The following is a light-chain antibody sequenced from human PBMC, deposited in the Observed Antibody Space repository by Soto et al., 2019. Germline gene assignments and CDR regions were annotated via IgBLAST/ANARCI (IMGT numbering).Light chain of an antibody. J-gene: IGKJ1*01. CDR3: QQYNNWPWT. Sequence: EIVLTQSPGTLSLSPGERATLSCRASQSVSSNYLAWYQQKPGQAPKVLIYRASTRAPGFPARFSGSGSGTDFTLTISSLQSEDFAVYYCQQYNNWPWTFGQGTKVDIK. CDR1: QSVSSN. CDR2: RAS. V-gene: IGKV3-15*01.